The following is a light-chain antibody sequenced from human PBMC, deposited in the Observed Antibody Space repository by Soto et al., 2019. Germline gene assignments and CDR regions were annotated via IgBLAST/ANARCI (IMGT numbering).Light chain of an antibody. CDR1: NSNIGSNT. Sequence: QSVLTQSPSASGTPWQRVTISCSGSNSNIGSNTVNWYQQLPGTAPKLLMYSNNKRPSGVPDRFSGSKSGTSASLAISGLQSEDEADYYCAAWDDSLRGWAFGGGTKLTVL. J-gene: IGLJ3*02. CDR3: AAWDDSLRGWA. V-gene: IGLV1-44*01. CDR2: SNN.